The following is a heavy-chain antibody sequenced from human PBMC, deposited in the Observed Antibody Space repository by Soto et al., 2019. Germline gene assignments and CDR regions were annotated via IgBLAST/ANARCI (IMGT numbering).Heavy chain of an antibody. D-gene: IGHD3-10*01. CDR1: GFTFSSYG. J-gene: IGHJ4*02. CDR3: APWFGAFDY. CDR2: ISYDGSNK. Sequence: QVQLVESGGGVVQPGRSLRLSCAASGFTFSSYGMHWVRQAPGKGLECVEVISYDGSNKYYADSVKGRFTISRDNSKNPLYLQMNSLRAEDTAVYYCAPWFGAFDYWGQGTLVTVSS. V-gene: IGHV3-30*03.